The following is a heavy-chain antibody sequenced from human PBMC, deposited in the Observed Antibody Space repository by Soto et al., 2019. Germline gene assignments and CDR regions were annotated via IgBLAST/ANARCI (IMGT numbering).Heavy chain of an antibody. D-gene: IGHD5-18*01. J-gene: IGHJ6*02. CDR3: ARLRIHAPYGMDV. Sequence: SQTLSLTCAISGDSVSSNSAALNWIRQSPSRGLEWLGRTYYRSRWYNDYAVSVKSRITINPDTSKNQFSLQLNSVTPEDTAVYYCARLRIHAPYGMDVWGQGTTVTVSS. CDR1: GDSVSSNSAA. CDR2: TYYRSRWYN. V-gene: IGHV6-1*01.